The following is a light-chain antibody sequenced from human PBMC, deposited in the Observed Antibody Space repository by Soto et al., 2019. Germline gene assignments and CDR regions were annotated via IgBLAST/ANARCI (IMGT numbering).Light chain of an antibody. CDR2: EVS. J-gene: IGLJ1*01. Sequence: QSALTQPASVSGSPGQSITISCTGTSSDVGSYNLVSWYQHHPGKAPKLMIYEVSKRPSGVSDRFSGAKSGNTASLTISGLQAEDEAEYYCCSYAGSSTFVFGTGTKVTVL. CDR3: CSYAGSSTFV. CDR1: SSDVGSYNL. V-gene: IGLV2-23*02.